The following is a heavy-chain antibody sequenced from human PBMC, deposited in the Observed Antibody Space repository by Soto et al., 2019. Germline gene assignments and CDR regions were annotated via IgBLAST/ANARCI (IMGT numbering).Heavy chain of an antibody. CDR1: GGSFSGYY. D-gene: IGHD3-22*01. Sequence: QVQLQQWGAGLLKPSETLSLTCAVYGGSFSGYYWSWIRQPPGKGLEWIGEINHSGSTNYNPSLKSRVTISVDTSKNQFSLKLSSVTAADTAVYYCARGTTYYYDSSGYYYGYWFDPWGQGTLVTVSS. V-gene: IGHV4-34*01. J-gene: IGHJ5*02. CDR2: INHSGST. CDR3: ARGTTYYYDSSGYYYGYWFDP.